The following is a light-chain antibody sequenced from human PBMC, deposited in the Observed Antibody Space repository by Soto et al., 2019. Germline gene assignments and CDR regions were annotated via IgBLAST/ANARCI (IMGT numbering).Light chain of an antibody. CDR3: QSYDSSLSAVV. V-gene: IGLV1-40*01. Sequence: QAVVTQPPSVSGAPGQRVTISCTGSSSNIGAGYDVHWYQQLPGTAPKLLIYGNSNRPSGVPDRFSGSKSGTSASLAITGLQAEDEAEYYCQSYDSSLSAVVFGGGTKLTVL. CDR2: GNS. J-gene: IGLJ2*01. CDR1: SSNIGAGYD.